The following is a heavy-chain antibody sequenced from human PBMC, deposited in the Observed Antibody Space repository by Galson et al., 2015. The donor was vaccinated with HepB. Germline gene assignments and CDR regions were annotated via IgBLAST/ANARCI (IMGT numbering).Heavy chain of an antibody. CDR3: ARWRHDSGDFDY. D-gene: IGHD4-17*01. Sequence: CAISGDSVSSNSAAWNWIRQSPSRGLEWLGRTYYRSKWYNDYAVSVKSQVTINPDTSKNQFSLQLNSVTPEDTAVYYCARWRHDSGDFDYWSQGALVTVSS. CDR2: TYYRSKWYN. V-gene: IGHV6-1*01. J-gene: IGHJ4*02. CDR1: GDSVSSNSAA.